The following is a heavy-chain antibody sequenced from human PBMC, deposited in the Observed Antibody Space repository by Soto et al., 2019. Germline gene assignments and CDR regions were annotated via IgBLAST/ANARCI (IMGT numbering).Heavy chain of an antibody. CDR3: ARSFTQSRRGGVAFDY. D-gene: IGHD1-26*01. CDR1: GGTISSFG. J-gene: IGHJ4*02. V-gene: IGHV1-69*01. CDR2: IVPIDGST. Sequence: QVQLVQSGAEVKKPGSSVKVSCTTSGGTISSFGMNWVRQAPGQGLEGMGGIVPIDGSTKYAEKFQGRVTITADASTSTVYMDLSSLRSEDTAVYYCARSFTQSRRGGVAFDYWGQGTMLTVSP.